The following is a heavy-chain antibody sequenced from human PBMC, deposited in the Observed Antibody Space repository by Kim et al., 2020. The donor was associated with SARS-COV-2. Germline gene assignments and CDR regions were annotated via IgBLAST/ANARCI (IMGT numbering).Heavy chain of an antibody. CDR2: IIPIFGTA. CDR3: ARVGGDYDSSDNWFDP. Sequence: SVKVSCKASGGTFSSYAISWVRQAPGQGLEWMGGIIPIFGTANYAQKFQGRVTITADESTSTAYMELSSLRSEDTAVYYCARVGGDYDSSDNWFDPWGQGTLVTVSS. D-gene: IGHD3-22*01. J-gene: IGHJ5*02. V-gene: IGHV1-69*13. CDR1: GGTFSSYA.